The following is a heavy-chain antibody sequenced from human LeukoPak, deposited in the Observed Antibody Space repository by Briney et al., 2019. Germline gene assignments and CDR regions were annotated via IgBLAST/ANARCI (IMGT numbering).Heavy chain of an antibody. J-gene: IGHJ3*02. CDR3: DLGGSLDAFDI. CDR1: GGSISSSSYY. D-gene: IGHD1-26*01. V-gene: IGHV4-39*01. CDR2: IYYTRST. Sequence: SETLSLTCTVSGGSISSSSYYWGWIRQPPGKGLEWIGSIYYTRSTYYNPSLKSRVTISVDTSKNQFSLKLSSVTAADTAVYYCDLGGSLDAFDIWGQGTMVTVSS.